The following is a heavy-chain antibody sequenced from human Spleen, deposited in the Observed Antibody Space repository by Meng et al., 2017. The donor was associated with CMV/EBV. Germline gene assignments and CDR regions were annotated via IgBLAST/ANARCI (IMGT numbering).Heavy chain of an antibody. Sequence: ASVKVSCKASGYTFTSYGLSWGRQAPGQGLEWMGYILPYNGNTHYAQKVQGRVTLTRDTSTNTAYMELTSLRSDDTAVYFCARDMTGYESAFDHWGQGTVVTVSS. J-gene: IGHJ4*02. CDR2: ILPYNGNT. CDR1: GYTFTSYG. V-gene: IGHV1-18*01. D-gene: IGHD2-15*01. CDR3: ARDMTGYESAFDH.